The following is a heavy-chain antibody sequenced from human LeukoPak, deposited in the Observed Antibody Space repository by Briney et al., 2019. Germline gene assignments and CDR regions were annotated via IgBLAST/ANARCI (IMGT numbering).Heavy chain of an antibody. D-gene: IGHD6-19*01. CDR2: IRQDGREK. CDR3: VGGIGWQPDY. V-gene: IGHV3-7*03. CDR1: PGITFSDYW. J-gene: IGHJ4*02. Sequence: PGGSLRLSCAASPGITFSDYWMNWVRQAPGKGPEWVAIIRQDGREKLYLDSVKGRFTISRDNAKSSVYLQINSLRAEDTAVYYCVGGIGWQPDYWGQGTLVTVSS.